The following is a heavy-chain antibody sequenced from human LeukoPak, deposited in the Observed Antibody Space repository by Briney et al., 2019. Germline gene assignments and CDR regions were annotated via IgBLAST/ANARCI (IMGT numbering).Heavy chain of an antibody. CDR3: IKETVGYCSGGSCPFSYYYYYYMDV. CDR2: IKSKTDGGTT. J-gene: IGHJ6*03. V-gene: IGHV3-15*01. D-gene: IGHD2-15*01. Sequence: GGSLRLSCAASGFTFSNAWMSWVRQAPGKGLEWVGRIKSKTDGGTTDYAAPVKGRFTISRDDSKNTLYLQMNSLKTEDTAVYYCIKETVGYCSGGSCPFSYYYYYYMDVWGKGTTVTVSS. CDR1: GFTFSNAW.